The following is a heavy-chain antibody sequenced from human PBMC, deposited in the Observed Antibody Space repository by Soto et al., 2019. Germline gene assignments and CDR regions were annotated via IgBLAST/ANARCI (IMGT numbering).Heavy chain of an antibody. J-gene: IGHJ4*02. CDR1: GGSFSGYY. CDR2: INHSGST. CDR3: ARGRRDGYKTLDY. Sequence: PSETLSLTCAVYGGSFSGYYWSWIRQPPGKGLEWIGEINHSGSTNYNPSLKSRVTISVDTSKNQFSLKLSSVTAADTAVYYCARGRRDGYKTLDYGGQGTLVTVSS. D-gene: IGHD5-12*01. V-gene: IGHV4-34*01.